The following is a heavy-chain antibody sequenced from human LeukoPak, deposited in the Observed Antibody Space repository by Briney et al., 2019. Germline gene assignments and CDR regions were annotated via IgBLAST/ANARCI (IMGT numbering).Heavy chain of an antibody. CDR3: ARVPPIGYCSGGSCKNFDY. D-gene: IGHD2-15*01. Sequence: ASVKVSCKASGYTFTSYGISWVRQAPGQGLEWMGWISAYNGNTNYAQKHQGRVTMTTDTSTSTAYMELRSLRSDDTAVYYCARVPPIGYCSGGSCKNFDYWGQGTLVTVSS. CDR2: ISAYNGNT. CDR1: GYTFTSYG. J-gene: IGHJ4*02. V-gene: IGHV1-18*01.